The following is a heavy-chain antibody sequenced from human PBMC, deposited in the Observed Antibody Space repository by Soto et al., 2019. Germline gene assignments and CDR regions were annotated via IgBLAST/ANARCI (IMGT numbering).Heavy chain of an antibody. CDR1: GFTISTYS. J-gene: IGHJ4*02. V-gene: IGHV3-23*01. Sequence: EVQLLESGGGLVQPGGSLRLSCAASGFTISTYSFTWVRQTPAKGLEWVSGISVTGDTTFYADSVKGRFTISRDISNNTVYLQMHSLRVEDTAVYFCAKWSGYGDLRGQGTLVTVSS. D-gene: IGHD4-17*01. CDR2: ISVTGDTT. CDR3: AKWSGYGDL.